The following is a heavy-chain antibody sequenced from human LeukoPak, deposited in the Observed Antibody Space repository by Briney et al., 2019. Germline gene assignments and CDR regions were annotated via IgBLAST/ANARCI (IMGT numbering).Heavy chain of an antibody. J-gene: IGHJ3*02. D-gene: IGHD3-22*01. V-gene: IGHV4-59*01. CDR2: IYYSGST. Sequence: SETLSLTCTVSGGSISSYYWSWIRQPPWKGLEWIGYIYYSGSTNYNPSLKSRVTISVDTSKNQFSLKLSSVTAADTAVYYCARDLGPNYYDSSGLGIWGQGTMVTVSS. CDR1: GGSISSYY. CDR3: ARDLGPNYYDSSGLGI.